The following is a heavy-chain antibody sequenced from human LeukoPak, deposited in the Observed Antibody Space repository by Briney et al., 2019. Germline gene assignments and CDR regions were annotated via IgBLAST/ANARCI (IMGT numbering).Heavy chain of an antibody. V-gene: IGHV4-39*07. J-gene: IGHJ2*01. CDR1: GGSISSSSYY. CDR3: ARDCSGGSCYSRAKGRYFDL. CDR2: IYYSGST. Sequence: SETLSLTCTVSGGSISSSSYYWGWIRQPPGKGLEWIGSIYYSGSTYYNPSLKSRVTISVDTSKNQFSLKLSSVTAADTAVYYCARDCSGGSCYSRAKGRYFDLWGRGTLVTVSS. D-gene: IGHD2-15*01.